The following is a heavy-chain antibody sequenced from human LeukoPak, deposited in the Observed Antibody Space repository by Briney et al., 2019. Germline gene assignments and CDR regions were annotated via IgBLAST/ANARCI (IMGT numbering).Heavy chain of an antibody. Sequence: SETLSLTCAVYGGSFSDYYWSWIRQPPGKGLEWIGEINHSGSTNYNPSLKSRVTISVDTSKNQFSLKLSSVTAADTAVYYCERFTNFVAGNDWFDPWGQGTLVTVSS. CDR2: INHSGST. CDR3: ERFTNFVAGNDWFDP. CDR1: GGSFSDYY. J-gene: IGHJ5*02. D-gene: IGHD6-19*01. V-gene: IGHV4-34*01.